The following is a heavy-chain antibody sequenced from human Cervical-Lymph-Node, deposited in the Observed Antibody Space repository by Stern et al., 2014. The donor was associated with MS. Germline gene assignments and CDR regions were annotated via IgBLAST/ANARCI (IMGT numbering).Heavy chain of an antibody. D-gene: IGHD6-19*01. Sequence: EVKLVESGGGLVKPGGSLRLSCAASGFTVSSYSMNWVRQAPGKGLEWVSSISTSGVYKYYADSVKGRFTISRDTAKNSLYLQMSSLRAEDTAVYYCTRAAGITASGSHFDYWGQGILVTVSS. CDR1: GFTVSSYS. J-gene: IGHJ4*02. CDR3: TRAAGITASGSHFDY. CDR2: ISTSGVYK. V-gene: IGHV3-21*01.